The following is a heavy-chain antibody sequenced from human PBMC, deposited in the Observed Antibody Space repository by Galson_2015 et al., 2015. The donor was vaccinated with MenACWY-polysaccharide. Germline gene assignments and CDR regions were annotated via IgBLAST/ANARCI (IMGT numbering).Heavy chain of an antibody. J-gene: IGHJ4*02. CDR2: INADGDAT. D-gene: IGHD3-10*01. CDR1: GFTFSTYA. V-gene: IGHV3-23*01. Sequence: SLRLSCAASGFTFSTYAMGWVRQAPGKGLECVSTINADGDATLYADSVKGRFTVSRDNSKDTLYLQMNSLTAEDTATYYCVKRTSYYGSGNWGQGTLVIVSS. CDR3: VKRTSYYGSGN.